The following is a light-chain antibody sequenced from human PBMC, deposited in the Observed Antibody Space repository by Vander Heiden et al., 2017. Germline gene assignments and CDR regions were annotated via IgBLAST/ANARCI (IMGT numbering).Light chain of an antibody. CDR3: AAWDDSLNGLV. CDR1: SSNIGSNT. J-gene: IGLJ2*01. CDR2: SNN. V-gene: IGLV1-44*01. Sequence: QSVLTPPPSASGTPGQRVTISCSGSSSNIGSNTVNWYQQRPGTAPKLLIYSNNQRPSGVPDRFSGSKSGTSASLAISGLQSEDEADYYCAAWDDSLNGLVFGGGTKLTVL.